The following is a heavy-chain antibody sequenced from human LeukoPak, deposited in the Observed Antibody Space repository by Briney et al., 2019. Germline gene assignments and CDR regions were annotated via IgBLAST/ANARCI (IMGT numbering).Heavy chain of an antibody. CDR2: ISGSGGST. D-gene: IGHD6-13*01. J-gene: IGHJ5*02. V-gene: IGHV3-23*01. CDR3: AKGLGSSWYKASWFDP. CDR1: GFTFSSYW. Sequence: PAGGSLRLSCAASGFTFSSYWMSWVRQAPGKGLEWVSAISGSGGSTYYADSVKGRFTISRDNSKNTLYLQMNSLRAEDTAVYYCAKGLGSSWYKASWFDPWGQGTLVTVSS.